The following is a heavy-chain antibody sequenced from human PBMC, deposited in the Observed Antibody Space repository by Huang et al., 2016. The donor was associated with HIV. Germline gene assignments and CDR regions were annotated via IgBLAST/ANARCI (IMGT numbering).Heavy chain of an antibody. D-gene: IGHD2-15*01. V-gene: IGHV4-61*09. Sequence: QVQLQESGPGLVKPSQTLSLTCTVSGASISSGSYYWTWIRQPAGKGLEWIGHSYTSGSTNSNPSLKSRVTISIDTSNNHFSLRLNSGTAADTAVYYCATWPPGSQMRAFDIWGPGTMITVSS. J-gene: IGHJ3*02. CDR1: GASISSGSYY. CDR3: ATWPPGSQMRAFDI. CDR2: SYTSGST.